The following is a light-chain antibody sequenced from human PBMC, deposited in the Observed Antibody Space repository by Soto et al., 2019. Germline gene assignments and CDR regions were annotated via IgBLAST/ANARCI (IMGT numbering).Light chain of an antibody. J-gene: IGKJ3*01. CDR1: QSVSRY. Sequence: EIALTQSPATLSLSPGERATLSCRASQSVSRYLAWYQQRPGQAPRLLIHGASNRANGIPARFSGSASGTDFTLIISSLEPEDFAVYYCQQRSTWPFTFGPGTKVDIK. CDR2: GAS. V-gene: IGKV3-11*01. CDR3: QQRSTWPFT.